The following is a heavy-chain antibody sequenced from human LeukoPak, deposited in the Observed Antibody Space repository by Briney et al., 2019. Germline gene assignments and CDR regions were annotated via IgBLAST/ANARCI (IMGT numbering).Heavy chain of an antibody. CDR1: GYTFTSYY. Sequence: ASVKVSCKASGYTFTSYYMHWVRQAPGQGLEWMGIINPSGGSTSYAQKFQGRVTMTRDTSISTAYMELSRLRSDDTAVYYCARGLIVAAGKGTLFDYWGQGALVTVSS. D-gene: IGHD6-13*01. J-gene: IGHJ4*02. CDR3: ARGLIVAAGKGTLFDY. V-gene: IGHV1-46*01. CDR2: INPSGGST.